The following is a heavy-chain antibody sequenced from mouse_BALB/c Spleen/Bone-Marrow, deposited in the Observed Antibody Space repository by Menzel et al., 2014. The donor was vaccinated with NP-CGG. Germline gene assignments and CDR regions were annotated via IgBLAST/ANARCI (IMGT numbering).Heavy chain of an antibody. D-gene: IGHD2-2*01. Sequence: VQLHQSGDELVKPGASVLLSCMASGFTSTSYWIHWVKQRPGQGPEWIGEINPSNGRTNYNEKFKSKATLTEDKSSSTAYMQLSSLTSEDSAVYYCARDGNDRYAMDYWGQGTSVTVSS. V-gene: IGHV1S81*02. CDR2: INPSNGRT. CDR3: ARDGNDRYAMDY. CDR1: GFTSTSYW. J-gene: IGHJ4*01.